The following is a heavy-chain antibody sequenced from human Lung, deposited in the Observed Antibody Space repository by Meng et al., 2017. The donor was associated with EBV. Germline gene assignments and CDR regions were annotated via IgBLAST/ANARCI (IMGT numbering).Heavy chain of an antibody. D-gene: IGHD5-18*01. Sequence: QVQLEESGPGLVKPSETLSLNCAVSGGSISSVYWLTWVRQSPGKGLEWIGEIYHSGSTNYNPFLKSRVTISVDKSKNQFSLKLTSVTAADTAVYYCARGGYYSFDYWGQGTLVTVSS. CDR2: IYHSGST. CDR1: GGSISSVYW. J-gene: IGHJ4*02. CDR3: ARGGYYSFDY. V-gene: IGHV4-4*02.